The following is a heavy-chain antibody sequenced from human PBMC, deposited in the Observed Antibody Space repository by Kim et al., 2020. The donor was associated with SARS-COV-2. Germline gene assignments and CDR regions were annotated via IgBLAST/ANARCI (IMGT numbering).Heavy chain of an antibody. V-gene: IGHV1-18*01. CDR2: ISAYNGNT. D-gene: IGHD5-18*01. Sequence: ASVKVSCKASGYTFTSYGISWVRQAPGQGLEWMGWISAYNGNTNYAQKLQGRVTMTTDTSTSTAYMELRSLRSDDTAVYYCARIQLRPYYYYYGMDVWGQGTTVTVSS. CDR1: GYTFTSYG. CDR3: ARIQLRPYYYYYGMDV. J-gene: IGHJ6*02.